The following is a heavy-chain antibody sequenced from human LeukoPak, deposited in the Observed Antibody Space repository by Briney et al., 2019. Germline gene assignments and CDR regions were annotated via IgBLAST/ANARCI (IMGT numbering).Heavy chain of an antibody. V-gene: IGHV3-20*04. CDR3: ARPNSSGYISPFDY. CDR2: INWNGGRT. CDR1: GFTFDDYA. J-gene: IGHJ4*02. D-gene: IGHD3-22*01. Sequence: GGSLRLSCAASGFTFDDYAMSWVRQAPGKGLEWVSSINWNGGRTGYAESVKGRFTISRDNAKKSLYLQMNSLRAEDTALYYCARPNSSGYISPFDYWGQGSLVTVTS.